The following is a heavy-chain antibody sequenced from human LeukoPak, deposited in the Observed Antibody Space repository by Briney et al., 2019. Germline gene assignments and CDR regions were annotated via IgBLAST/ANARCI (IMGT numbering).Heavy chain of an antibody. CDR1: GFTLSTNA. V-gene: IGHV3-23*01. D-gene: IGHD5-12*01. CDR3: AKARGTYYDYYFDY. CDR2: ISGSGAST. Sequence: GGSLRLSCLTSGFTLSTNAMSWVRQAPGKGLEWISGISGSGASTYYADSVKGRFTISRDNSKDTLYLQMNSLRAEDTAVYYCAKARGTYYDYYFDYWGQGTLVTVSS. J-gene: IGHJ4*02.